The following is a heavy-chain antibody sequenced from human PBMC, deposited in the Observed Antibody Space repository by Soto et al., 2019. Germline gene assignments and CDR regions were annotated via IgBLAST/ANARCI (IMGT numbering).Heavy chain of an antibody. CDR3: ARSGTGPTYLEL. J-gene: IGHJ4*02. CDR1: GYTFTDYY. V-gene: IGHV1-2*02. CDR2: VNPDTGAT. Sequence: QVQLVQSGAEVVKPGASVKVSCQGSGYTFTDYYLHWLRQAPGHGLEWIGWVNPDTGATNYAQNFQGRVTLTRNASINTGHMELARLGSEDTAVYYCARSGTGPTYLELWGQGTLVTVSS. D-gene: IGHD1-1*01.